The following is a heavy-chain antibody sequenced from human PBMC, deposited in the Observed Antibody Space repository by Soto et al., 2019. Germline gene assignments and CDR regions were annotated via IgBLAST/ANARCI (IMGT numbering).Heavy chain of an antibody. D-gene: IGHD6-13*01. CDR2: INPNSGGT. Sequence: ASVKVSCKASGYTFTGYYMHWVRQAPGQGLEWMGWINPNSGGTNYAQKFQGWVTMTRDTSISTAYMELSRLRSDDTAVYYCARGIAAAAARGMDVWGQGTTVTVS. CDR3: ARGIAAAAARGMDV. J-gene: IGHJ6*02. CDR1: GYTFTGYY. V-gene: IGHV1-2*04.